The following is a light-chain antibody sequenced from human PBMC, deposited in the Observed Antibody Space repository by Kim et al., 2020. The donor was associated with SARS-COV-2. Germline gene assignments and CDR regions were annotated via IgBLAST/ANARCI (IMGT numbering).Light chain of an antibody. Sequence: SSSVRDIVTITYRASHGISSALSVYQQKPGKAPNLLIYGASSLESSVPSRFSGTGSGTEFTLTISSLQPDDVATYYCQQYSIYWTFGQGTMLDIK. CDR2: GAS. J-gene: IGKJ1*01. CDR1: HGISSA. CDR3: QQYSIYWT. V-gene: IGKV1-13*02.